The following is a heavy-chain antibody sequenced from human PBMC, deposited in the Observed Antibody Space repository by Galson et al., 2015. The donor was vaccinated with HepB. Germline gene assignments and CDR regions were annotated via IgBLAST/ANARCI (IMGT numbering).Heavy chain of an antibody. CDR2: IWYDGSNK. V-gene: IGHV3-33*01. D-gene: IGHD2-15*01. CDR3: ARGRYCSGGSCYVYYGMDV. J-gene: IGHJ6*02. CDR1: GFTFSSYG. Sequence: GFTFSSYGMHWVRQAPGKGLEWVAVIWYDGSNKYYADSVKGRFTISRDNSKNTLYLQMNSLRAEDTAVYYCARGRYCSGGSCYVYYGMDVWGQGTTVTVSS.